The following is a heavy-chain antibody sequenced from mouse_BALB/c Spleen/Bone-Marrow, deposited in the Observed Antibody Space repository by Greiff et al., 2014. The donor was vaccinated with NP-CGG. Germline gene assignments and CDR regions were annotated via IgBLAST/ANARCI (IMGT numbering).Heavy chain of an antibody. Sequence: EVQLVESGAELVKPGASVKLSCTASGFNIKDTYMHWVKQRPEQGLEWIGRIDPANGNNKYDPKFQGKATITADTSSNTAYLQLSSLTSEDTAVYYCARNYGYRKSFAYWGPGTLVTVSA. V-gene: IGHV14-3*02. D-gene: IGHD2-2*01. CDR3: ARNYGYRKSFAY. J-gene: IGHJ3*01. CDR2: IDPANGNN. CDR1: GFNIKDTY.